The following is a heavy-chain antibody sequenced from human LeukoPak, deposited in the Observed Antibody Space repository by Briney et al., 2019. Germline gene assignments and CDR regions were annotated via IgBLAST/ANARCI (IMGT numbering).Heavy chain of an antibody. D-gene: IGHD6-19*01. CDR3: ARGSSSGRYGYYGMDV. CDR1: GFTFSSYS. V-gene: IGHV3-21*01. J-gene: IGHJ6*02. CDR2: ISSSSSYI. Sequence: PGGSLRLSRAASGFTFSSYSMNWVRQAPGKGLEWVSSISSSSSYIYYADSVKGRFTISRDNAKNSLYLQMNSLRAEDTAVYYCARGSSSGRYGYYGMDVWGQGTTVTVSS.